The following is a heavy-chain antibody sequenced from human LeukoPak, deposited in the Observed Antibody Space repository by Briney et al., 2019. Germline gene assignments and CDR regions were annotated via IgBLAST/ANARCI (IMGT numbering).Heavy chain of an antibody. CDR2: IWYDGSNK. Sequence: GGSLRLSCAASGFTFSSYGMHWVRQAPGKGLEWVAVIWYDGSNKYYADSVKGRFTISRDNSKSTLYLQMNSLRAEDTAVYYCAREEDTGHYYYYGMDVWGQGTTVTVSS. V-gene: IGHV3-33*01. J-gene: IGHJ6*02. CDR1: GFTFSSYG. D-gene: IGHD1-14*01. CDR3: AREEDTGHYYYYGMDV.